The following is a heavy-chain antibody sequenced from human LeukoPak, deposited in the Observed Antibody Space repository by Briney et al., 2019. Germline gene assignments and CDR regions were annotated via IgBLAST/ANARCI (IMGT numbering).Heavy chain of an antibody. V-gene: IGHV4-34*01. CDR2: INHSGRT. CDR3: AARSYDSSGYPGYYFDY. J-gene: IGHJ4*02. CDR1: GGSFSGYY. Sequence: SETLSLTCAVYGGSFSGYYWSWIRQPPGKGLEWIGEINHSGRTNYNPSLTSRVTISVDTSKNQFSLKLSSVTAAHTAVYYCAARSYDSSGYPGYYFDYWGQGTLVTVSS. D-gene: IGHD3-22*01.